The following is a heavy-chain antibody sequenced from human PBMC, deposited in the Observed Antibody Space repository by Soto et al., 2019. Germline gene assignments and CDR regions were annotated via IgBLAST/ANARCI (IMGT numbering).Heavy chain of an antibody. V-gene: IGHV3-30*03. CDR2: ISYDGSNK. J-gene: IGHJ3*02. CDR3: ATPVLAAASHIAFDI. Sequence: VAVISYDGSNKYYADSVKGRFTISRDNSKNTLYLQMNSLRAEDTAVYYCATPVLAAASHIAFDIWGQGTMVTVSS. D-gene: IGHD6-13*01.